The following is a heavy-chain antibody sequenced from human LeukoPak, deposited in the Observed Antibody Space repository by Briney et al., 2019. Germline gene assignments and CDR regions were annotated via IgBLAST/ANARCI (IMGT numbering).Heavy chain of an antibody. Sequence: GGSLRLSCAASGFSFNNYAMAWVRQAPGKGLEWVAVISYDGSNKYYAGSVKGRFTISRDNSKNTLYLQMNSLRAEDTAVYYCARDRAWELLGGLDYWGQGTLVTVSS. D-gene: IGHD1-26*01. CDR3: ARDRAWELLGGLDY. CDR1: GFSFNNYA. CDR2: ISYDGSNK. J-gene: IGHJ4*02. V-gene: IGHV3-30*04.